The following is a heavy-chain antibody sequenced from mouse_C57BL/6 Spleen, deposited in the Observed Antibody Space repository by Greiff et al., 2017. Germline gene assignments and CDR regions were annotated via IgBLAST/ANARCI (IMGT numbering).Heavy chain of an antibody. CDR2: ISSGGDYI. J-gene: IGHJ4*01. Sequence: EVKLMESGEGLVKPGGSLKLSCAASGFTFSSYAMSWVRQTPEKRLEWVAYISSGGDYIYYADTVKGRFTISRDNARNTLYLQMSSLKSEDTAMYYCTRGRYDYDDYYAMDYWGQGTSVTVSS. V-gene: IGHV5-9-1*02. CDR1: GFTFSSYA. CDR3: TRGRYDYDDYYAMDY. D-gene: IGHD2-4*01.